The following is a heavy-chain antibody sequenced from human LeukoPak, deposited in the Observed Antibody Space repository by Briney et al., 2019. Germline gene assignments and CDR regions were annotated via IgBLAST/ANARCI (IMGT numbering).Heavy chain of an antibody. CDR1: RFTFSSYW. CDR2: INQDGSEK. V-gene: IGHV3-7*01. D-gene: IGHD3-10*01. Sequence: PGGSLRLSCAASRFTFSSYWMTWVRQAPGKGLEWVANINQDGSEKYYVDSVKGRFTVSRDYAKNSLYLQMNSLRVEDTAVYYCAKVAKYFYGPETYYFFEQWGQGTPVTASS. J-gene: IGHJ4*02. CDR3: AKVAKYFYGPETYYFFEQ.